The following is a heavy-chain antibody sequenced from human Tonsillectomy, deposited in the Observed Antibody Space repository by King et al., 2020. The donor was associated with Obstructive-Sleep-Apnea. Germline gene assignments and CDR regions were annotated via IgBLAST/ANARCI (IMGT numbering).Heavy chain of an antibody. CDR3: AKGARLALMDY. J-gene: IGHJ4*02. CDR1: GFSFSTLG. V-gene: IGHV3-23*04. D-gene: IGHD3-9*01. CDR2: IGLSDAET. Sequence: VQLVESGGDLVQPGGSLRLSCAASGFSFSTLGMSWLRQAPGKGLEWVSSIGLSDAETYHADSVKGRFTISRDNPKNTLHLYMNSLRVEDTASYFCAKGARLALMDYWGQGTLVTVSS.